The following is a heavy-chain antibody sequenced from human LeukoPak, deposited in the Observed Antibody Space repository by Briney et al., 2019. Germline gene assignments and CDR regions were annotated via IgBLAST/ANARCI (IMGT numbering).Heavy chain of an antibody. Sequence: GGSLRLSCAASGFTFSNYAMSWVRRAPGKGLEWVSLIGGSSVNIYYADSAKGRFTISRDNSKNTLYLQMNSLRGDDTAVYYCTRGSTSTWYDYWGQGIQVTVSS. V-gene: IGHV3-23*01. CDR3: TRGSTSTWYDY. J-gene: IGHJ4*02. CDR1: GFTFSNYA. D-gene: IGHD6-13*01. CDR2: IGGSSVNI.